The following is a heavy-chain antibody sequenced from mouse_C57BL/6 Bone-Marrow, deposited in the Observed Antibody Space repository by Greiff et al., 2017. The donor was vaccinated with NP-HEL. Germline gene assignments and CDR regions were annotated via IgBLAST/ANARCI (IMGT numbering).Heavy chain of an antibody. J-gene: IGHJ3*01. CDR1: GYTFTSYW. V-gene: IGHV1-50*01. CDR2: IDPSDSYT. Sequence: QVQLQQPGAELVKPGASVKLSCKASGYTFTSYWMQWVKQRPGQGLEWIGEIDPSDSYTNYNQKFKGKATLTVDTSSSTAYMQLSSLTSEDSAVYYCARAGPYYDPWFAYWGQGTLVTVSA. CDR3: ARAGPYYDPWFAY. D-gene: IGHD2-4*01.